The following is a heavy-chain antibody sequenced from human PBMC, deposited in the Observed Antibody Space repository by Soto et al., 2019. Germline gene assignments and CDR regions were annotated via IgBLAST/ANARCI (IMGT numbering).Heavy chain of an antibody. D-gene: IGHD3-3*01. CDR3: ARDKSYTIFGVVIPNWYFDL. CDR2: ISAYNGNT. Sequence: ASVKVSCKASGYTFTSYGISWVRQAPGQGLEWMGWISAYNGNTNYAQKLQGRVTMTTDTSTSTAYMELRSLRSDDTAVYYCARDKSYTIFGVVIPNWYFDLWGRGTLVTVSS. CDR1: GYTFTSYG. V-gene: IGHV1-18*01. J-gene: IGHJ2*01.